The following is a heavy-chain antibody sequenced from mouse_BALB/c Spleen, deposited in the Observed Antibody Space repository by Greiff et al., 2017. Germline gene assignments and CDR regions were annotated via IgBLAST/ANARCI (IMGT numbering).Heavy chain of an antibody. V-gene: IGHV1S81*02. CDR3: TRWLLRDYAMDY. CDR2: INPSNGGT. D-gene: IGHD2-3*01. Sequence: QVQLQQPGAELVKPGASVKLSCKASGYTFTSYYMYWVKQRPGQGLEWIGGINPSNGGTNFNEKFKSKATLTVDKSSSTAYMQLSSLTSEDSAVYYCTRWLLRDYAMDYWGQGTSVTVSS. CDR1: GYTFTSYY. J-gene: IGHJ4*01.